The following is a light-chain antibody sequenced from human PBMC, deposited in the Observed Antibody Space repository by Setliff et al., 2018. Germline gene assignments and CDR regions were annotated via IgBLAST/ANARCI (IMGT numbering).Light chain of an antibody. CDR2: DVS. V-gene: IGLV2-11*01. Sequence: QSVLAQSRSVSGSPGQSVTISCTGTSSDVGGYNYVSWYQQHPGKAPKVMIYDVSKRPSGVPDRFSGSKSGNTASLTISGLQAEDEAEYYCCSYAGSYTYVFGTGTKVTVL. J-gene: IGLJ1*01. CDR3: CSYAGSYTYV. CDR1: SSDVGGYNY.